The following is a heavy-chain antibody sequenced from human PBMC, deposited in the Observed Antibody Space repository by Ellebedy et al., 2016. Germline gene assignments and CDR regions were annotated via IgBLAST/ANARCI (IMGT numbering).Heavy chain of an antibody. D-gene: IGHD5-12*01. CDR3: ARGDYSGYARENYMDV. Sequence: SETLSLXXAISGDSVSSNSAAWNWIRQSPSRGLEWLGRTYYRSKWYNDYAVSVKSRITINPDTSKNQFSLQLNSVTPEDTAVYYCARGDYSGYARENYMDVWGKGTTVTVSS. V-gene: IGHV6-1*01. CDR2: TYYRSKWYN. J-gene: IGHJ6*03. CDR1: GDSVSSNSAA.